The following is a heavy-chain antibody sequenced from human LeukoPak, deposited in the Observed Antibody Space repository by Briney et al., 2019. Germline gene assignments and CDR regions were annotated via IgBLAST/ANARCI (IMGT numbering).Heavy chain of an antibody. CDR2: ISSTISYI. V-gene: IGHV3-21*01. D-gene: IGHD2-15*01. Sequence: GRTLRLSCAASLFTSSSYSMNCVRRAPGHGLKSFSSISSTISYIYHTDSGKGRFTIPKHNAKNSLYLQMNSLRAEDTAVYYCGRDRRRRISGCSCEDVWGKATTVSVSS. CDR1: LFTSSSYS. CDR3: GRDRRRRISGCSCEDV. J-gene: IGHJ6*04.